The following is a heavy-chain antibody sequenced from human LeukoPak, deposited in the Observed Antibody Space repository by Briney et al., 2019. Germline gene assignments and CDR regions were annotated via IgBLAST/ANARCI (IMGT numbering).Heavy chain of an antibody. J-gene: IGHJ4*02. Sequence: SETLSLTCTVSGGSISSHYWIWIRQPPGKGLEWMAFIYYSGSTNYNPSLKSRVTISLDTSKNQFFLRLSSVTAADTAVYYCARGPTNWNYVDYWGQGTLVTVSS. CDR1: GGSISSHY. CDR2: IYYSGST. CDR3: ARGPTNWNYVDY. D-gene: IGHD1-1*01. V-gene: IGHV4-59*11.